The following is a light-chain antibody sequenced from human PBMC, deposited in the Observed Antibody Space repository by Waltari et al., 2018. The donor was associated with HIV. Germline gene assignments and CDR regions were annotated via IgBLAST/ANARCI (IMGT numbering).Light chain of an antibody. CDR3: MQGTYWPPGYT. CDR2: NVS. J-gene: IGKJ2*01. CDR1: QSLLYSDGNTY. V-gene: IGKV2-30*01. Sequence: DVVMTQSPPSLPVSLAQPDSISCRSSQSLLYSDGNTYLHWFQQRPGQSPRRLIYNVSNRDSGVPDRCSGSGSGTEFTLKISRVEAEDVGVYYCMQGTYWPPGYTLGQGTKLEMK.